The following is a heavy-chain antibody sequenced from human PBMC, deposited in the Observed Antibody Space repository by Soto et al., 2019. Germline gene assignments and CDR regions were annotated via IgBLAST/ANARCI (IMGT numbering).Heavy chain of an antibody. CDR1: GGSVSSGSYY. Sequence: SETLSLTCTVSGGSVSSGSYYWILIRQPPGKGLEWIGYIYYSGSTNYNPSLKSRVTISVDTSKNQFSLKLSSVTAADTAVYYCASNGQLVNYYYYMDVWGKRTTVTVSS. V-gene: IGHV4-61*01. J-gene: IGHJ6*03. CDR3: ASNGQLVNYYYYMDV. CDR2: IYYSGST. D-gene: IGHD1-1*01.